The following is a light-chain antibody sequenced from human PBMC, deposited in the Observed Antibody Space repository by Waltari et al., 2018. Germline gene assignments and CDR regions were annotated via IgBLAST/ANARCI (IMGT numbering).Light chain of an antibody. CDR2: NDN. Sequence: QSVLTQPPSVSGTPGQRVTISCSGSNSNIGGNSVNWYQQLPGTAPKLLIYNDNPGPSGVPDRFSASKSGTSASLAITGLQSEDDAYYYCAVWDDSLGGVFGGGTKLTVL. CDR3: AVWDDSLGGV. CDR1: NSNIGGNS. J-gene: IGLJ3*02. V-gene: IGLV1-44*01.